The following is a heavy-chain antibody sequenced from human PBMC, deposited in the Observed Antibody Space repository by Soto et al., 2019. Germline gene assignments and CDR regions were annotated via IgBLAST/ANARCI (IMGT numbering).Heavy chain of an antibody. CDR3: ARPKYSSSWYGDY. Sequence: GESLKISCKGSGYIFTSYWIGWVRQMPGKGLEWMGIIYPGDSDTRYSPSFQGQVTISADKSISTAYLQWSSLKASDTAMYYCARPKYSSSWYGDYWGQGTLVTVSS. J-gene: IGHJ4*02. CDR2: IYPGDSDT. V-gene: IGHV5-51*01. D-gene: IGHD6-13*01. CDR1: GYIFTSYW.